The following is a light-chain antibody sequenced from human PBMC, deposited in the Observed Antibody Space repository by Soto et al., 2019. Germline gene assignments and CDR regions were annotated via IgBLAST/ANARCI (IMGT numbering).Light chain of an antibody. J-gene: IGKJ5*01. CDR1: QSVRSY. CDR2: DAS. CDR3: QQRINWPTSL. Sequence: EIVLTQSPATLSLSPGERATLSCRASQSVRSYLSWSQQKPAQAPRLIIHDASSRATGIQDRFSGSGSGTDVTLSISSLGPGDAAVYYCQQRINWPTSLFGRGTRLVL. V-gene: IGKV3-11*01.